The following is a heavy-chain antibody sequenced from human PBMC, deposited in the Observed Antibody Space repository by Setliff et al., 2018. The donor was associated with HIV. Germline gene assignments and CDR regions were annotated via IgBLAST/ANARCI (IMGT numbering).Heavy chain of an antibody. D-gene: IGHD2-21*01. J-gene: IGHJ3*02. CDR2: ISAYNGNT. CDR1: GYTFTSYG. Sequence: ASVMVSCKASGYTFTSYGISWVRQAPGQGLEWMGWISAYNGNTNYAQSLQGRVTMTTDTSTSTAYMELRSLRSDDTALYYCARVLHCGGDCYTDAFDIWGQGTMVTVSS. CDR3: ARVLHCGGDCYTDAFDI. V-gene: IGHV1-18*01.